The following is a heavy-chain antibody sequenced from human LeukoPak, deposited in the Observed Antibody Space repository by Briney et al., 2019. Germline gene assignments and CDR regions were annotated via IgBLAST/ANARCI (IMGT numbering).Heavy chain of an antibody. J-gene: IGHJ4*02. V-gene: IGHV3-7*02. CDR2: IKQEGTET. Sequence: PGGSVRLSCAASGFTFSSTWMSWVRQAPGKGLEWVANIKQEGTETYYVDSVKARFTISRDNAKNSLYLQMNSLRAEDTAVYYCARLGSLCRNGVCYGGWGQGILVTVST. CDR1: GFTFSSTW. CDR3: ARLGSLCRNGVCYGG. D-gene: IGHD2-8*01.